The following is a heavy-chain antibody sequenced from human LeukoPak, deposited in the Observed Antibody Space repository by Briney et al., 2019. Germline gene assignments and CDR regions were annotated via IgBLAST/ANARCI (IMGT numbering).Heavy chain of an antibody. CDR3: AGGPEWLRWGFDY. J-gene: IGHJ4*02. D-gene: IGHD5-12*01. Sequence: RSSETLSLTCAVYGGSLSGYYWSWIRQPPGKGLEWIGEINHSGSTNYNPSLKSRVTISVDTSKNQFSLKLSSVTAADTAVYYCAGGPEWLRWGFDYWGQGTLVTVSS. CDR1: GGSLSGYY. V-gene: IGHV4-34*01. CDR2: INHSGST.